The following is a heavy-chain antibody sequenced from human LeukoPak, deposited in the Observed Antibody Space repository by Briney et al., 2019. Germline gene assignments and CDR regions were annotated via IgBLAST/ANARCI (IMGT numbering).Heavy chain of an antibody. V-gene: IGHV4-31*03. Sequence: TLSLTCTVSGGSISSGGYYWSWIRQHPGKGLEWIGYIYYSGSTYYNPSLKSRVTISVDTSKNQFSLKLSSVTAADTAVYYCARGSVHYYFDYWGQGTLVTVSS. CDR1: GGSISSGGYY. J-gene: IGHJ4*02. CDR3: ARGSVHYYFDY. CDR2: IYYSGST.